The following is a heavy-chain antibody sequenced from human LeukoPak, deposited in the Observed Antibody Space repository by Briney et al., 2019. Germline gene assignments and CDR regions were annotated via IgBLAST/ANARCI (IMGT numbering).Heavy chain of an antibody. CDR3: AKGPRSGYSSTPGFDP. Sequence: GGSLRLPCAASGFTFDDYAMQWVRQAPGKGLEWVSGISWNSGSIGYADSVKGRFTISRDNAKNSLYLQMNSLRAEDTALYYCAKGPRSGYSSTPGFDPWGQGTLVTVSS. CDR2: ISWNSGSI. V-gene: IGHV3-9*01. D-gene: IGHD6-13*01. J-gene: IGHJ5*02. CDR1: GFTFDDYA.